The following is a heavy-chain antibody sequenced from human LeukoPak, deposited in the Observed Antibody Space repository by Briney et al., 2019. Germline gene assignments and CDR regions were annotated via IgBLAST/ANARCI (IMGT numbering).Heavy chain of an antibody. CDR2: IIPIFGTA. V-gene: IGHV1-69*13. J-gene: IGHJ5*02. CDR3: ARSPSYCSSTSCYSRAWFDP. Sequence: SVKVSCKASGGTFSKYSISWVRQRPGQGLEWMGGIIPIFGTANYAQKFQGRVTITADESTSTAYMELSSLRSEDTAVYYCARSPSYCSSTSCYSRAWFDPWGQGTLVTVSS. D-gene: IGHD2-2*01. CDR1: GGTFSKYS.